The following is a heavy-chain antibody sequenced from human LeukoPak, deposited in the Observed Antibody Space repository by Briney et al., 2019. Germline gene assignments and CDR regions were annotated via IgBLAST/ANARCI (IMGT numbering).Heavy chain of an antibody. CDR3: ATTGLLGDIP. J-gene: IGHJ5*02. D-gene: IGHD2-21*01. Sequence: AGGSLRLSCAASRFTFSDHYMSWIRQAPGKGLEWLSYISKNGKTIYYADSVKGRFTISRDNAKKSVYLQMNSLRAEDTAVYYCATTGLLGDIPWGQGTLVTVSS. V-gene: IGHV3-11*01. CDR2: ISKNGKTI. CDR1: RFTFSDHY.